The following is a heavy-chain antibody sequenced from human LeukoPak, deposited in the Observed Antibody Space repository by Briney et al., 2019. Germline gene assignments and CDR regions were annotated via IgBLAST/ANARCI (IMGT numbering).Heavy chain of an antibody. CDR2: IGSSGGST. Sequence: PGGSLRLSCAASGFNFITAAMTWVRQAPGKGLEWVSLIGSSGGSTYYADSVKGRLTISRDNFNHTLSLQMNSLRVEDTAIYYCVKDIQLSTWGLGTMVTVSS. J-gene: IGHJ3*01. V-gene: IGHV3-23*01. CDR3: VKDIQLST. D-gene: IGHD5-24*01. CDR1: GFNFITAA.